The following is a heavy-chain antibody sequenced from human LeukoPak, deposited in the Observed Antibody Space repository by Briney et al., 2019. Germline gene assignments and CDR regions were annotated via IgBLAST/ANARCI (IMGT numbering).Heavy chain of an antibody. D-gene: IGHD4-17*01. J-gene: IGHJ6*02. CDR1: GFTFSSYA. CDR2: NSGSGGST. Sequence: GGSLRLSCAASGFTFSSYAMSWVRQAPGKGLEWVSANSGSGGSTYYADSVKGRFTISRDNSKNTLYLQMNSLRAEDTAVYYCAKDSPGDYGYYYYGMDVWGQGTTVTVSS. V-gene: IGHV3-23*01. CDR3: AKDSPGDYGYYYYGMDV.